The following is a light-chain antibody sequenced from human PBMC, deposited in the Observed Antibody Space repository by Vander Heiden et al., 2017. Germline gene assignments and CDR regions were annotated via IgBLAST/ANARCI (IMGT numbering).Light chain of an antibody. CDR3: RQALQTPWT. CDR1: QSLLNSNGYNS. Sequence: DIVMTQSPLSLPVTPGEPASISCRSSQSLLNSNGYNSLDWYLQKPGQSPQLLIYLGSNRASGVPDRFSGRGSGTDFTLKISRVEADDVGVYYCRQALQTPWTFGQGTKVEIK. CDR2: LGS. J-gene: IGKJ1*01. V-gene: IGKV2-28*01.